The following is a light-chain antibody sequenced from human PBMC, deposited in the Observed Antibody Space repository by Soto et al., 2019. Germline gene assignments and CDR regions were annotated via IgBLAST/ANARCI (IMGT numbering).Light chain of an antibody. CDR2: DAS. CDR3: QQRSNWPPIFT. CDR1: QSVSSY. Sequence: EIVLTQSPGTLSLSEGQRASLSCRASQSVSSYLAWYQQKPGQAPRLLIYDASNRATGIPARFSGSGSGTDFTLTISSLEPEDFAVYYCQQRSNWPPIFTFGPGTKVDIK. J-gene: IGKJ3*01. V-gene: IGKV3-11*01.